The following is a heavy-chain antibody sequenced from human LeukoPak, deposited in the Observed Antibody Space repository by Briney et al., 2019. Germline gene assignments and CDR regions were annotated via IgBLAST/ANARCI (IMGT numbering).Heavy chain of an antibody. V-gene: IGHV4-30-2*01. J-gene: IGHJ3*02. D-gene: IGHD3-22*01. CDR3: ARVLYDSSGYGAFDI. Sequence: SETLSLTCAVSGGSISSDAYSWSCIRQPPGKGREWIVYIYDSGKTYYNPSLKRRTTISEDSTNTQYSLRHSSVTAAGTAVYCCARVLYDSSGYGAFDIWGEGTMVTVSS. CDR1: GGSISSDAYS. CDR2: IYDSGKT.